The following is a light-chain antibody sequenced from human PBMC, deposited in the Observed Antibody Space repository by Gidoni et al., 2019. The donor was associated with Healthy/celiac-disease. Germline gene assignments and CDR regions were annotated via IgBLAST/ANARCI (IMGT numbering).Light chain of an antibody. CDR1: QSLLHSNGYNY. J-gene: IGKJ1*01. Sequence: DFVMTQSPLSLPVTPGEPASISCRSSQSLLHSNGYNYLDWYLQKPGQSPQLLIYLGSNRASGVPDRFSGSGSGTDFTLKISRVEAEDVRVYYCMQALQTPWTFGQGTKVEIK. CDR3: MQALQTPWT. CDR2: LGS. V-gene: IGKV2-28*01.